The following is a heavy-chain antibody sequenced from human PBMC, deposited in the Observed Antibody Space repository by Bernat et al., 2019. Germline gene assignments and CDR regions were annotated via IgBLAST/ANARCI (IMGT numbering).Heavy chain of an antibody. J-gene: IGHJ2*01. CDR2: IYSGGST. D-gene: IGHD1-26*01. V-gene: IGHV3-53*02. Sequence: EVQLVETGGGLIQPGGSLRLSCAASGFTVSSNYMSWVRQAPGKELEWVSVIYSGGSTYYADSVKGRFTISRDNSMNTLYLQMNSLRAEDTAVYYCARDKGVGATVWYFDLWGRGTLVTVSS. CDR3: ARDKGVGATVWYFDL. CDR1: GFTVSSNY.